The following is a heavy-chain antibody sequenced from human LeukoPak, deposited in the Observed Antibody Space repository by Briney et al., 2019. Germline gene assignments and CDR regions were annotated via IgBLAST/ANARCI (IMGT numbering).Heavy chain of an antibody. Sequence: GGSLRLSCAASGFTFSSYGMHWVRQAPGKGLEWVAVISYDGSNKYYADSVKGRFTISRDNSKNTLYLQMNSLRADDTAVYYCAREFGKIDGGTWGQGTLVTVSS. J-gene: IGHJ5*02. CDR3: AREFGKIDGGT. CDR2: ISYDGSNK. CDR1: GFTFSSYG. D-gene: IGHD3-16*01. V-gene: IGHV3-30*03.